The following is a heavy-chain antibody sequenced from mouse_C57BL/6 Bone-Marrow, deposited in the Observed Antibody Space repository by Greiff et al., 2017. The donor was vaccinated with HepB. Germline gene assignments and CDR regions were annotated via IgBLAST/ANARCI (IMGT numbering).Heavy chain of an antibody. Sequence: QVQLQQSGPELVKPGASVKISCKASGYAFSSSWMNWVKQRPGKGLECIGRIYPGDGDTNYNGKFKGKATLTADKSSSTAYMQLSSLTSEDSAVYFCARGMIYYGFFDYWGQGTTLTVSS. D-gene: IGHD2-2*01. CDR2: IYPGDGDT. V-gene: IGHV1-82*01. J-gene: IGHJ2*01. CDR1: GYAFSSSW. CDR3: ARGMIYYGFFDY.